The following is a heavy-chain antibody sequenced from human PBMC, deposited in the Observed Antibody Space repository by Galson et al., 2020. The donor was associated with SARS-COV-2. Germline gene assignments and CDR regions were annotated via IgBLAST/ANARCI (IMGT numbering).Heavy chain of an antibody. CDR3: ARDRHASGWEFDF. CDR2: INPNTGVT. V-gene: IGHV1-2*07. CDR1: GYSFTDYY. Sequence: ASVKVSCRASGYSFTDYYIHWVRQAPGQGLEWMGWINPNTGVTTYAHKFRGRVPMTRDTSIRTAYMELTSLTSDDTAVYYCARDRHASGWEFDFWGQGSLVTVSS. J-gene: IGHJ4*02. D-gene: IGHD6-19*01.